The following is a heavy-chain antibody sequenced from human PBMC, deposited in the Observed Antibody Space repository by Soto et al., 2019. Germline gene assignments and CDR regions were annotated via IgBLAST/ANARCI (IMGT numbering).Heavy chain of an antibody. CDR1: GFTFSSSE. V-gene: IGHV3-48*03. CDR2: ISSSGAII. J-gene: IGHJ4*02. D-gene: IGHD3-22*01. CDR3: VRGVYDSSGYWYYFDY. Sequence: EVQLVESGGGLVQPGGSLRLSCAASGFTFSSSEMNWVRQAPGKGLEWVSYISSSGAIIFYADSVRGRFTISRDNAKNSLFLQMDSLRAEDTAIYYCVRGVYDSSGYWYYFDYWGQGTLVTVSS.